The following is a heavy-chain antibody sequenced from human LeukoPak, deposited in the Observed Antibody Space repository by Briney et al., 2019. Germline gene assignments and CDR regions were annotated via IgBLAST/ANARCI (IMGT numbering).Heavy chain of an antibody. CDR3: TTDLIRFLEWLFNY. D-gene: IGHD3-3*01. V-gene: IGHV3-15*01. CDR2: IKSKTDGGTT. J-gene: IGHJ4*02. Sequence: GGSLGLSCAASGFTFSNAWMSWVRQAPGKGLEWVGRIKSKTDGGTTDYAAPVKGRFTISRDDSKNTLYLQMNSLKTEDTAVYYCTTDLIRFLEWLFNYWGQGTLVTVSS. CDR1: GFTFSNAW.